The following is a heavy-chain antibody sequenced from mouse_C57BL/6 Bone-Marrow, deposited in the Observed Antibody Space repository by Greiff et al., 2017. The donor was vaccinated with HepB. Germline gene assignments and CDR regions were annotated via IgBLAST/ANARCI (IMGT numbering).Heavy chain of an antibody. V-gene: IGHV2-5*01. CDR1: GFSLTSYG. J-gene: IGHJ1*03. D-gene: IGHD1-1*01. CDR2: IWGGGST. CDR3: AKYDYGSSYWYFDG. Sequence: QVQLQQSGPGLVQPSQSLSITCTVSGFSLTSYGVHWVRQSPGKGLEWLGVIWGGGSTDYNAAFMSRLSITKDNSKSQVFFKMTSLQADDTAIYYCAKYDYGSSYWYFDGWGTGTTVTVSS.